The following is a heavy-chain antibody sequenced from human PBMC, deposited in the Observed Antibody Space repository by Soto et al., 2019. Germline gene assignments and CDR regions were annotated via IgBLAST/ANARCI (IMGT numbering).Heavy chain of an antibody. CDR3: ARDPPEDRSSSPRMVV. Sequence: GGSLRLSCAASGFTFSSYSMNWVRQDSGKGLEWVSSISSSSSYIYYADSVKGRFTISRDNAKNSLYLQMNSLRAEDTAVYYCARDPPEDRSSSPRMVVWGHGTTVTV. J-gene: IGHJ6*02. CDR1: GFTFSSYS. CDR2: ISSSSSYI. D-gene: IGHD6-6*01. V-gene: IGHV3-21*01.